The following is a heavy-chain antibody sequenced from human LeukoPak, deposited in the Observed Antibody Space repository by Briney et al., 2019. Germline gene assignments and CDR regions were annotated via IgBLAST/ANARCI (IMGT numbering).Heavy chain of an antibody. CDR3: AREVAVAAFDI. V-gene: IGHV3-74*01. CDR2: INSDGSST. Sequence: GGSLRLSCVASGFTFSSYWMHWVRQAPGKGLVWVSRINSDGSSTSYADSVKGRFTISRDNAKNTLYLQMNSLRAEDTAVYYCAREVAVAAFDIWGQGTMVTVSS. CDR1: GFTFSSYW. D-gene: IGHD6-19*01. J-gene: IGHJ3*02.